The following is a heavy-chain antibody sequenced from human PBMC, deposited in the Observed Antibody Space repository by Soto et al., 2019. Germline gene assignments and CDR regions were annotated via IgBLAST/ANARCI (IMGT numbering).Heavy chain of an antibody. D-gene: IGHD2-15*01. CDR3: APHVSCSGGSCQYDAFNI. J-gene: IGHJ3*02. V-gene: IGHV3-23*01. Sequence: EVQVLESGGGLVQPGGSLRLSCEASGFIFSSYFMTWIRQPPGKGPEWVSTITADGGTYYADSVKGRFAMSRDTSKSTXXLQMNSLGAEDTAAYYCAPHVSCSGGSCQYDAFNIRGQGTMVTVSS. CDR2: ITADGGT. CDR1: GFIFSSYF.